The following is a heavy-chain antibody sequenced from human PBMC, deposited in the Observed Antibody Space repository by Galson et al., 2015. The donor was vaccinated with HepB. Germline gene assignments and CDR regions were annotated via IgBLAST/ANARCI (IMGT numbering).Heavy chain of an antibody. CDR3: ARQTRDGYNYFDY. CDR1: GGSISSSSYY. J-gene: IGHJ4*02. CDR2: IYYSGST. Sequence: SETLSLTCTVSGGSISSSSYYWGWIRQPPGKGLEWIGSIYYSGSTYYNPSLKSRVTISVDTSKNQFSLKLSSVTAADTAVYYCARQTRDGYNYFDYWGQGTLVTVSS. D-gene: IGHD5-24*01. V-gene: IGHV4-39*01.